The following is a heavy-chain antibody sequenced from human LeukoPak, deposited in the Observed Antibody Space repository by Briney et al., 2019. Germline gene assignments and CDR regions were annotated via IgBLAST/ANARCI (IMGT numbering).Heavy chain of an antibody. Sequence: GGSLRLSCAASGFNFKHAWMTWVRQAPGKGLEWVGRIKSKNDGGTTDFAAPVKGRFTISRDDSKRMMFLEMNGLKTEDTAVYYCVGRPWNFDYWGQGTLVTVSS. J-gene: IGHJ4*02. CDR1: GFNFKHAW. V-gene: IGHV3-15*05. D-gene: IGHD1-1*01. CDR3: VGRPWNFDY. CDR2: IKSKNDGGTT.